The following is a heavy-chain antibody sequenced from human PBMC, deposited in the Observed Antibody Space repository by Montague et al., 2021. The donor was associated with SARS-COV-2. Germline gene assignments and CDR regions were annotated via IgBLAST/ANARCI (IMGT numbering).Heavy chain of an antibody. CDR2: ISYDGSNN. J-gene: IGHJ6*02. Sequence: SLRLSCAASGFTFSRYALHWVRQAPGKGLEWVAVISYDGSNNYYVDSVKGRFTISRDNSKNTLYLQMNSLRAEDTAVYYCARDWDGYDLDYGMDVWGQGTTVTVSS. CDR1: GFTFSRYA. D-gene: IGHD5-12*01. CDR3: ARDWDGYDLDYGMDV. V-gene: IGHV3-30*04.